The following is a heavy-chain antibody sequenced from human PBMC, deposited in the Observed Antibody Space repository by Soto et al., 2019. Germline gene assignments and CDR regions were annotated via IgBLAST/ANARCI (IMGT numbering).Heavy chain of an antibody. V-gene: IGHV3-33*01. D-gene: IGHD6-19*01. CDR2: IWYDGSNK. CDR1: GFTFSSSG. CDR3: ARGGAVHARVGAVAGTDYFEY. Sequence: GGSLRLSCAASGFTFSSSGMHWVRQAPGKGMEWVAVIWYDGSNKYYADSVKGRFTISRDNSKNTLYLQMDSLRAEDTAGYYCARGGAVHARVGAVAGTDYFEYWGQGTLVTVSS. J-gene: IGHJ4*02.